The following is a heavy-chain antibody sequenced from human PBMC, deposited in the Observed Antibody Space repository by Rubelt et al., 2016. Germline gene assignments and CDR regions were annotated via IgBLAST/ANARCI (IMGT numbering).Heavy chain of an antibody. D-gene: IGHD2-2*01. Sequence: GINWNSGSIDYADSLKGRFTISRDNAKNSLYLEMNSLRAEDTALYFCAKAITSSLGNSWFDSWGQGTLVTVSS. V-gene: IGHV3-9*01. CDR2: INWNSGSI. CDR3: AKAITSSLGNSWFDS. J-gene: IGHJ5*01.